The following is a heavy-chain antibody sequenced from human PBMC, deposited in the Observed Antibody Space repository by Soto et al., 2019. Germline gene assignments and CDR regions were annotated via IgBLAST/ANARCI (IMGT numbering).Heavy chain of an antibody. J-gene: IGHJ4*02. CDR1: GFTFSTYS. CDR3: ARVLLRYDRGQPDY. Sequence: PGGSLRLSCAASGFTFSTYSMNWVRQAPGKGLEWVSSISSSSDYIYYADSLKGRFTISRDNAKNSLYLQMNSLRAEDTAVYFCARVLLRYDRGQPDYWGPGTLVTVSS. V-gene: IGHV3-21*01. D-gene: IGHD3-10*02. CDR2: ISSSSDYI.